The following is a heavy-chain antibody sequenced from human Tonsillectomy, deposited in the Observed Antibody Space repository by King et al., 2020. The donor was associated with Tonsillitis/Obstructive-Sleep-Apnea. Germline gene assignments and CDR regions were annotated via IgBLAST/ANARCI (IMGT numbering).Heavy chain of an antibody. CDR2: IYSGDTT. CDR1: GFTVSSNY. CDR3: ALSVTTFYYYYMDV. V-gene: IGHV3-66*01. Sequence: VQLVESGGGLVQPGGSLRLSCAASGFTVSSNYMSWVRQAPGKGLEWVSVIYSGDTTYYVDSVKGRFTISRDNSKNTLYLQMNSLRAEDTAVYYCALSVTTFYYYYMDVWGKGTTVTVSS. J-gene: IGHJ6*03. D-gene: IGHD4-11*01.